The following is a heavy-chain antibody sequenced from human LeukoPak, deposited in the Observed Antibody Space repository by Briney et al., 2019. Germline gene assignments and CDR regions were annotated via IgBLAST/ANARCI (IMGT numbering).Heavy chain of an antibody. CDR1: GFTLSSYG. CDR3: AKASYYYGSGSPRLDYYGMDV. CDR2: ISYDGSNK. J-gene: IGHJ6*04. Sequence: GGSLRLSCAASGFTLSSYGMHWVRQAPGKGLEWVGVISYDGSNKYYADSVKGRFTISRDNSQNTLYLQMNSLRAEDTAVYYCAKASYYYGSGSPRLDYYGMDVWGKGTTVTVSS. V-gene: IGHV3-30*18. D-gene: IGHD3-10*01.